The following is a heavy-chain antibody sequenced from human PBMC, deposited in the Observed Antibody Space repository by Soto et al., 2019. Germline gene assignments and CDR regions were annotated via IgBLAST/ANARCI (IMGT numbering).Heavy chain of an antibody. V-gene: IGHV3-49*04. CDR3: TRDQPITP. J-gene: IGHJ3*01. CDR1: GFTFGDYA. D-gene: IGHD3-10*01. Sequence: GGSLRLSCTASGFTFGDYAMSWVRQAPGKGLEWVGFIRSKGSGGTSEYAASVKGRFTFSRDDSKSIAYLQMNSLKAEDTAVYYCTRDQPITPWGQGTMVTVSS. CDR2: IRSKGSGGTS.